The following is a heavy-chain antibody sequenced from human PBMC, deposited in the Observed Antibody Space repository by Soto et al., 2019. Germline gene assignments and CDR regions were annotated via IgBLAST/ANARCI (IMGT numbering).Heavy chain of an antibody. D-gene: IGHD6-6*01. J-gene: IGHJ6*03. Sequence: VQLVESGGGVVQPGRSLRLSCATSGVTFNSSGMHWVRQAPGKGLEWVEVIWYDGTNKYYAASVKGRFTISRDNAKDTLYLQLTSRRVDDTAVYYCGGAEPTDASLAARYYYCDYVDGWGTATRVIVSS. CDR2: IWYDGTNK. V-gene: IGHV3-33*01. CDR1: GVTFNSSG. CDR3: GGAEPTDASLAARYYYCDYVDG.